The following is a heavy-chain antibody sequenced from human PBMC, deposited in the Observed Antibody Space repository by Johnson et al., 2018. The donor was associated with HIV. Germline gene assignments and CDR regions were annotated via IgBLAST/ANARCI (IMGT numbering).Heavy chain of an antibody. J-gene: IGHJ3*02. CDR1: GFTFSNYG. Sequence: VQLVESGGGVVQPGRSLRLSCAASGFTFSNYGIHWVRQAPGKGLEWVAVISYDGNNKYYVDSVKGRFTISRDNSKNTLYLQMNFLRAEDTAVYYCAKEEYSKSYFGVAAVDIWGQVTMVTVSS. CDR2: ISYDGNNK. D-gene: IGHD6-6*01. CDR3: AKEEYSKSYFGVAAVDI. V-gene: IGHV3-30*18.